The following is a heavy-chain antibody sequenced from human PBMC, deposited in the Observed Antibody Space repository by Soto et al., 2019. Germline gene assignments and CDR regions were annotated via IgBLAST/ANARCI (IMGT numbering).Heavy chain of an antibody. CDR1: GGSFGGYY. CDR3: ASDCSGGSCCSGLPVVY. D-gene: IGHD2-15*01. V-gene: IGHV4-34*01. J-gene: IGHJ4*02. Sequence: SETLSLTCAVYGGSFGGYYWSWIRQPPGKGLEWIGEINHSGSTNYNPSLKSRVTISVDTSKNQFSLKLSSVTAADTAVYYCASDCSGGSCCSGLPVVYWGQGTLVTVSS. CDR2: INHSGST.